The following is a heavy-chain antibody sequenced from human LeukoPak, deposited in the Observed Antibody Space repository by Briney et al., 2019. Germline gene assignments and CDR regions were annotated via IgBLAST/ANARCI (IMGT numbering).Heavy chain of an antibody. J-gene: IGHJ4*02. CDR1: GFTFDDYA. CDR3: AKDTAAAFGEYYFDY. D-gene: IGHD6-13*01. Sequence: PGGSLRLSCAASGFTFDDYAMHWVRQAPGKGLEWVSGISWNSGSIGYADSVKGRFTISRDNAKNSLYLQMNSLRTEDTALYYCAKDTAAAFGEYYFDYWGQGTLVTVSS. V-gene: IGHV3-9*01. CDR2: ISWNSGSI.